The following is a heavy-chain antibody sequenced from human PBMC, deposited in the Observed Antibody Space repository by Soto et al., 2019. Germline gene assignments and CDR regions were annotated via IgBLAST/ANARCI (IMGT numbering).Heavy chain of an antibody. D-gene: IGHD3-3*01. CDR3: ARDAYYDFWSGSHDY. J-gene: IGHJ4*02. CDR2: IKQDGSEK. V-gene: IGHV3-7*01. Sequence: GGSLRLSCAASGFTFSSYWMSWVRQAPGKGLEWVANIKQDGSEKFFVDSVKGRFTISRDNAKNSLYLQMNSLRAEDTAVYYCARDAYYDFWSGSHDYWGQGTLVTVSS. CDR1: GFTFSSYW.